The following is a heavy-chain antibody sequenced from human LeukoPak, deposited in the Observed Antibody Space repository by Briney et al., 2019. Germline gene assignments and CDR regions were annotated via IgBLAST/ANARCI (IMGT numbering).Heavy chain of an antibody. Sequence: SETLSLTCTVSGGSISSYYWSWIRQPPGKGLEWIGYIYYSGSTNYNRSLKSRVTISVDTSKNQFSLKLSSVTAADTAVYYCARGIVDRPYGMDVWGQGTTVTVSS. CDR3: ARGIVDRPYGMDV. CDR1: GGSISSYY. J-gene: IGHJ6*02. D-gene: IGHD1-26*01. CDR2: IYYSGST. V-gene: IGHV4-59*01.